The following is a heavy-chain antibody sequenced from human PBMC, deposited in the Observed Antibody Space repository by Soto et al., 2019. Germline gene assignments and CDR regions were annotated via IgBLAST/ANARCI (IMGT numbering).Heavy chain of an antibody. Sequence: QVQLVESGGGVVQPGRSLRLSCAASGFTFSDYDMHWARQAPGRGLEWLSVIYNDNSQTYYANSVKGRFTISRDNSKNSLFLQMDTLRAEDTAVYYCVIELMKHGMRMYLDSWGQGTLVTVSS. D-gene: IGHD2-8*01. V-gene: IGHV3-33*01. CDR1: GFTFSDYD. J-gene: IGHJ4*02. CDR3: VIELMKHGMRMYLDS. CDR2: IYNDNSQT.